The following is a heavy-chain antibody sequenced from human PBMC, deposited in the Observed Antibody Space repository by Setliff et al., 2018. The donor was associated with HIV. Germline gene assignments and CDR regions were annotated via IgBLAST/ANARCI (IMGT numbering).Heavy chain of an antibody. D-gene: IGHD3-16*01. J-gene: IGHJ4*02. CDR1: GFTFRSYS. V-gene: IGHV3-48*01. CDR3: VKGRWASPFDN. CDR2: ISIYSSNI. Sequence: GGSLRLSCAASGFTFRSYSMNWVRQAPGKGLEWVAYISIYSSNIYYADSVKGRFTISRDNVKNSLYLQMNSLRAEDTAMYYCVKGRWASPFDNWGQGTLVTVSS.